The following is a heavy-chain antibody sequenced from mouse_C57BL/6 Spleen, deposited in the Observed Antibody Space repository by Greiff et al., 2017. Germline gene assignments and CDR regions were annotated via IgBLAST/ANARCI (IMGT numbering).Heavy chain of an antibody. CDR2: ISDGGSYT. V-gene: IGHV5-4*01. CDR1: GFTLSSYA. J-gene: IGHJ3*01. Sequence: EVQLVESGGGLVKPGGSLKLSCAASGFTLSSYAMSWVRQTPEKRLEWVATISDGGSYTYYPDNVKGRFTISRDNAKNNLYLQMSHLKSEDTAMYYCARGEDYEGAWFAYWGQGTLVTVSA. D-gene: IGHD2-4*01. CDR3: ARGEDYEGAWFAY.